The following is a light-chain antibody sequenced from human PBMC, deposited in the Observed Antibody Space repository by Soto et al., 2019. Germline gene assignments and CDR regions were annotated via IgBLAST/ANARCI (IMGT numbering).Light chain of an antibody. CDR2: GES. V-gene: IGKV3D-15*01. CDR3: QQYNNWPLT. CDR1: QSVNSH. J-gene: IGKJ4*01. Sequence: EIVMTQSPASLSVSPGERVTLSCRASQSVNSHLDWYQQKPGQAPRLLILGESTRPTGTPARFSGSGSGTDFTLTISSLQSEDFAVYYCQQYNNWPLTVGGGTKVEIK.